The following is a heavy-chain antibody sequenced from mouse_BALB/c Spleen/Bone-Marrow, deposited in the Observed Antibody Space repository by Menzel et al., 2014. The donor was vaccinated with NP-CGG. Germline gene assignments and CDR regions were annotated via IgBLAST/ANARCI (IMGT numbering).Heavy chain of an antibody. Sequence: EVQVVESGPELVKPGVSMKISCKASGHSFTGYTMNWVKQSHGKNLEWIGLINPYDGGTSYNQKFKGKATLTVDKSSTTAFMELLSLTSEDSAVYYCARWDYYGYAMDNWGQGTSVTVSS. CDR1: GHSFTGYT. CDR3: ARWDYYGYAMDN. J-gene: IGHJ4*01. D-gene: IGHD1-1*01. CDR2: INPYDGGT. V-gene: IGHV1S135*01.